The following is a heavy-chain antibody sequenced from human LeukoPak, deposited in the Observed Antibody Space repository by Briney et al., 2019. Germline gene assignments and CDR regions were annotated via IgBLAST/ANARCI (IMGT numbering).Heavy chain of an antibody. V-gene: IGHV4-39*01. J-gene: IGHJ5*02. D-gene: IGHD6-13*01. CDR2: IYCSGST. CDR1: GGSISSSSYY. CDR3: ARMKKWVAAAGNTWFDP. Sequence: SETLSLTCTVSGGSISSSSYYWGWIRQPPGKGLEWIGSIYCSGSTYYNPSLKSRVTISVDTSKNQFSLKLSSVTAADTAVYYCARMKKWVAAAGNTWFDPWGQGTLVTVSS.